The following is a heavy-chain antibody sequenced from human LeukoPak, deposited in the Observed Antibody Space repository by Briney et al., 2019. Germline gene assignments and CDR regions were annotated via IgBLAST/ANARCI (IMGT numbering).Heavy chain of an antibody. CDR3: ARATYYDTLTGYFKGLDY. CDR2: IFHSGST. V-gene: IGHV4-4*02. CDR1: GGSISSGDW. J-gene: IGHJ4*02. D-gene: IGHD3-9*01. Sequence: PSETLSLTCSVSGGSISSGDWWSWVRQPPGKGLEWIGEIFHSGSTNYNPSLESRVTISVDKSKNQFSLNLRSVTAADTAVYYCARATYYDTLTGYFKGLDYWGQGTLVTVSS.